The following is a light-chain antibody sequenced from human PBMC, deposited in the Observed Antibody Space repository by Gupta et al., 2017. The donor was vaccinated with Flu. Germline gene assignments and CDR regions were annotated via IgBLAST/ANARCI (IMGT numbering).Light chain of an antibody. Sequence: QSALTQPASVSGSPGQSITISCTGSNSDIGAYNYVSWYQQHPGKAPKLMIFEVNKRPSGVSTRFSGSKSGNTAALTISGLQAEDDAHYYCSSYTVSNTLFGGGTQLTVL. J-gene: IGLJ2*01. V-gene: IGLV2-14*01. CDR3: SSYTVSNTL. CDR1: NSDIGAYNY. CDR2: EVN.